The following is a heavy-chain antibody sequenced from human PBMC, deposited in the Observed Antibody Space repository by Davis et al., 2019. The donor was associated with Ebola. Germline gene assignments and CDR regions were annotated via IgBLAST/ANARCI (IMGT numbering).Heavy chain of an antibody. V-gene: IGHV5-51*01. Sequence: GESLKISCQASGYSFTSYWIGWVRQMPGKGLEWMGIIYPDDSDTRYSPSFQGQVTISADKSISTAYLQWSSLKASDTGMYYCARVTYYYDGSGYYDSWGQGALVTVSS. CDR1: GYSFTSYW. CDR2: IYPDDSDT. CDR3: ARVTYYYDGSGYYDS. D-gene: IGHD3-22*01. J-gene: IGHJ4*02.